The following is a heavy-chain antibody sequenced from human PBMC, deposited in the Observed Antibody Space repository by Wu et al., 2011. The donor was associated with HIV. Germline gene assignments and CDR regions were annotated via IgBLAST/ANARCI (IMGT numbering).Heavy chain of an antibody. D-gene: IGHD3-10*01. CDR2: INPDSGNX. Sequence: QLVQSGAEVKKPGASVKVSCKASGYTFHRLLYALGCDRAPGQGLEWMGWINPDSGNXIYAQNFQGRVTVTRDMSTTTSFMELKTLTSDDTAVYYCARGLPGEWLPGSDWGQGTLVSVSS. CDR1: GYTFHRLL. J-gene: IGHJ4*02. CDR3: ARGLPGEWLPGSD. V-gene: IGHV1-2*02.